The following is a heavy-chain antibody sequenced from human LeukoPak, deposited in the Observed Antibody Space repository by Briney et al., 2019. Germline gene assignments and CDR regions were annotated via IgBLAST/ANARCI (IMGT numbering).Heavy chain of an antibody. CDR3: AKDPSLTGSDYYYYYGMDV. CDR1: GYTFTSYD. CDR2: MNPNSGNT. J-gene: IGHJ6*04. D-gene: IGHD3-9*01. Sequence: ASVKVSCKASGYTFTSYDINWVRQATGQGLEWMGWMNPNSGNTGYAQKFQGRVTMTRNTSISTAYMELSSLRSEDTAVYYCAKDPSLTGSDYYYYYGMDVWGKGTTVTVSS. V-gene: IGHV1-8*01.